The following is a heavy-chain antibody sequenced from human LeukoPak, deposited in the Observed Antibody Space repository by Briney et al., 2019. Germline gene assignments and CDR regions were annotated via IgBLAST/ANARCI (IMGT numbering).Heavy chain of an antibody. CDR2: ISSNGSST. J-gene: IGHJ4*02. CDR1: GFTFSRYA. D-gene: IGHD3-10*01. Sequence: PGGSLRLSCSASGFTFSRYAMEWVRQAPGEGVEYVLGISSNGSSTYYADSVKGRFTIYRDNSQNTLYLQMSSLRAEDTAVYYCVNSGSCYNEPYYFDYWGQGTLVTVSS. V-gene: IGHV3-64D*06. CDR3: VNSGSCYNEPYYFDY.